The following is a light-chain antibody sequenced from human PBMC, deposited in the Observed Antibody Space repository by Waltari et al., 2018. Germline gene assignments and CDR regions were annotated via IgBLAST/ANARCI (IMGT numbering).Light chain of an antibody. J-gene: IGKJ3*01. CDR1: QGISSY. CDR2: AGS. Sequence: IQLTQSPSSLSASVGDRVTITCRASQGISSYLAWYQQKPGKAPKLLIYAGSTLLNGVPSRFSGGGVGTDFTLTISSLQPEDFATYDCQQVNSYPFTFGPGTTVDIK. CDR3: QQVNSYPFT. V-gene: IGKV1-9*01.